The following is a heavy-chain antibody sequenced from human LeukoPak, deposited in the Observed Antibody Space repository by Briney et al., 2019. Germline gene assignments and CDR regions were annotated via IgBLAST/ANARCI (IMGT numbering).Heavy chain of an antibody. CDR1: GFSFGNYW. CDR3: ARDGGGLDY. V-gene: IGHV3-7*01. J-gene: IGHJ4*02. CDR2: IQQDGIKT. Sequence: GGSLRLSCAASGFSFGNYWMNWVRQAPGKGLEWVAYIQQDGIKTYYADSVKGRFTISRDNAKNSLHLQMNSLRVEDTADYYCARDGGGLDYWGQGTQVTVSS. D-gene: IGHD3-16*01.